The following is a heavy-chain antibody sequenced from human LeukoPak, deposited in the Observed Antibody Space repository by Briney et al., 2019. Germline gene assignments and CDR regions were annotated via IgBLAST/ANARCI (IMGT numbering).Heavy chain of an antibody. Sequence: GESLKISCKTSGYSFTSYWIGWVRQMPGKGLEWMGIIYPGDSDTRYSPSFQGQVTISANKSIGTAYLQWSSLKASDTAMYYCARHRGDYHYYYYYMDVWGKGTTVTVSS. J-gene: IGHJ6*03. CDR1: GYSFTSYW. V-gene: IGHV5-51*01. D-gene: IGHD5-12*01. CDR3: ARHRGDYHYYYYYMDV. CDR2: IYPGDSDT.